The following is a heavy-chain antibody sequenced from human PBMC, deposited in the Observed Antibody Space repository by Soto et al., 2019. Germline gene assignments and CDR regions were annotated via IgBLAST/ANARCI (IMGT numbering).Heavy chain of an antibody. CDR3: ARVLGGLSGYYFDY. CDR1: GYTFANFY. J-gene: IGHJ4*02. V-gene: IGHV1-46*03. D-gene: IGHD3-16*01. CDR2: INPGDGTT. Sequence: ASVKVSCETGGYTFANFYLHWVRQAPGQGLEWMGLINPGDGTTKYAHQFQGRITMTRDTSTSTVYMDVSSLRSEDTAVYYCARVLGGLSGYYFDYWGQGTLVTVSS.